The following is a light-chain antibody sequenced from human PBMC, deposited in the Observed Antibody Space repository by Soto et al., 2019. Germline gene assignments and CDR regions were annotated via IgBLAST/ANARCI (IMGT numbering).Light chain of an antibody. V-gene: IGLV2-14*01. CDR3: ISSLEV. CDR2: DVS. J-gene: IGLJ1*01. CDR1: SSDVGGYNY. Sequence: QSALTQPASVSGSPGQSITISCTGTSSDVGGYNYVSWYQQHPGKAPKLMIYDVSNRPSGVSNRFSGSKSGNTASLTISGLQPEDEADYTSISSLEVFGTGTKLTVL.